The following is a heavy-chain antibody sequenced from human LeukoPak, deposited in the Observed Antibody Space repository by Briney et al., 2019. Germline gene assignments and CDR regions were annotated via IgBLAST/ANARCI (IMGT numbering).Heavy chain of an antibody. CDR1: GXSISSSSDY. J-gene: IGHJ5*02. CDR2: IYYSGST. Sequence: SETLSLTWTVSGXSISSSSDYWGWIRQPPGKGLEWIGNIYYSGSTYYNPSLKSRVTISVDTSKNQFSLKPSSVPAADTAVYYCAGAAADNWFDPWGQGTLVTVSS. CDR3: AGAAADNWFDP. V-gene: IGHV4-39*01. D-gene: IGHD6-13*01.